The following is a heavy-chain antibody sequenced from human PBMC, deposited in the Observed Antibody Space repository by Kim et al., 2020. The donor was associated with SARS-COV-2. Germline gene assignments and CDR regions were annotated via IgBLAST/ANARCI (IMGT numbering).Heavy chain of an antibody. D-gene: IGHD3-10*01. J-gene: IGHJ4*02. CDR1: GGSISSGGYY. CDR2: IYYSGST. Sequence: SETLSLTCTVSGGSISSGGYYWSWIRQHPGKGLEWIGYIYYSGSTYYNPSLKSRVTISVDTSKNQFSLKLSSVTAADTAVYYCARAIEGLGELLSPYFDYWGQGTLVTVSS. CDR3: ARAIEGLGELLSPYFDY. V-gene: IGHV4-31*03.